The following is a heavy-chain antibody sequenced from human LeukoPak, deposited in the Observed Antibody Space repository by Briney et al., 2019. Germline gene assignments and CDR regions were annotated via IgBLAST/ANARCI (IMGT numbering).Heavy chain of an antibody. Sequence: ASVKVSCKASGYTFTSYGISWVRQAPGQGLEWMGWISAKNGNTNYAQKLQGRDTMTTDTSTSTAYMELRSLRSDDTAVYYCARDTEWEKNPDYFDYWGQGTLVTVSS. CDR3: ARDTEWEKNPDYFDY. D-gene: IGHD1-26*01. CDR1: GYTFTSYG. V-gene: IGHV1-18*01. CDR2: ISAKNGNT. J-gene: IGHJ4*02.